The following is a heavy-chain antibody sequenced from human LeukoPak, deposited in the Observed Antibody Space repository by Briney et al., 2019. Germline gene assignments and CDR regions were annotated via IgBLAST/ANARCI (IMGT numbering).Heavy chain of an antibody. J-gene: IGHJ3*02. CDR1: GGTFSSYA. V-gene: IGHV1-69*05. D-gene: IGHD6-6*01. CDR3: ARGLSSSPTDDAFDI. Sequence: SVTVSFTASGGTFSSYAISWVRQAPGQGPEWRGGIIPIFGTANNAQKFQGRGTITTDESTSTAYMELSSLRSEDTAVYYCARGLSSSPTDDAFDIWGQGTMVTVSS. CDR2: IIPIFGTA.